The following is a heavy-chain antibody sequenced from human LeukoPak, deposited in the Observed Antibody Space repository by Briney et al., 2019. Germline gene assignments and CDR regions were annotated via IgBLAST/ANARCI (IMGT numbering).Heavy chain of an antibody. CDR1: GGSISSGGYS. J-gene: IGHJ5*02. Sequence: SETLSLTCAVSGGSISSGGYSWSWIRQPPGKGLEWIGYIYHSGSTYYNPSLKSRVTISVDRSKNQFSLKLSSVTAADTAVYYCAGESRWFDPWGQGTLVTVSS. V-gene: IGHV4-30-2*01. CDR3: AGESRWFDP. CDR2: IYHSGST.